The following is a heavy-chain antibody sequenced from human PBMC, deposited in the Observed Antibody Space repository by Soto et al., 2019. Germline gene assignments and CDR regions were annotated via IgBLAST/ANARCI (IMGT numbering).Heavy chain of an antibody. J-gene: IGHJ3*02. CDR2: IWYDGSNK. D-gene: IGHD5-12*01. Sequence: QVQLVESGGGVVQPGRSLRLSCAASGFTFSSYGMHWVRQAPGKGLEWVAVIWYDGSNKYYADSVKGRFTISRDNSKNTLYPQMNSLRAEDTAVYYCARPRRDGYNYSAFDIWGQGTMVTVSS. V-gene: IGHV3-33*01. CDR3: ARPRRDGYNYSAFDI. CDR1: GFTFSSYG.